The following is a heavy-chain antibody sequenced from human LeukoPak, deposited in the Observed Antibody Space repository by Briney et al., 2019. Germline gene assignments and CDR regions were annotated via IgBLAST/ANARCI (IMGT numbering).Heavy chain of an antibody. Sequence: SGPTLVKPTQTLTLTCTFPGFSLSTSGVGVGWIRQPPGKALEWLALIYWDDDKRYSPSLKSRLTITKDTSKNQVVLTMTNMDPVDTATYYCAHLLGYCSGGSCLTFDYWGQGTLVTVSS. CDR1: GFSLSTSGVG. J-gene: IGHJ4*02. D-gene: IGHD2-15*01. V-gene: IGHV2-5*02. CDR2: IYWDDDK. CDR3: AHLLGYCSGGSCLTFDY.